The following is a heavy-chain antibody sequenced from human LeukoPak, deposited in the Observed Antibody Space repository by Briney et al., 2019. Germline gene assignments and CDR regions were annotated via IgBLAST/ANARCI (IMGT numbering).Heavy chain of an antibody. CDR3: AKESRSSSFDY. CDR2: ISWNSGSI. D-gene: IGHD6-13*01. Sequence: GRSLRLSCAASGFTFDDYAMHWVRQAPGKGLEWVSGISWNSGSIGYADSVKGRFTISRDNAKNSLYLQMNSLRAEDTALYYCAKESRSSSFDYWGHGTLVTVSS. V-gene: IGHV3-9*01. CDR1: GFTFDDYA. J-gene: IGHJ4*01.